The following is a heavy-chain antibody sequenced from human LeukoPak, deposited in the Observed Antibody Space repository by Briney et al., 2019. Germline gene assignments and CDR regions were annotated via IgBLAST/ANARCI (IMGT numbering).Heavy chain of an antibody. Sequence: GGSLEISLQGSGYRLTSYWIGWGRPVPGKGLEWMGIIYPGDSDTRYSPSFQGQVTISADKSISTAYLQWSSLKASDTAMYYCARSWYFDYWGQGTLVTVSS. CDR3: ARSWYFDY. CDR2: IYPGDSDT. V-gene: IGHV5-51*01. CDR1: GYRLTSYW. D-gene: IGHD6-13*01. J-gene: IGHJ4*02.